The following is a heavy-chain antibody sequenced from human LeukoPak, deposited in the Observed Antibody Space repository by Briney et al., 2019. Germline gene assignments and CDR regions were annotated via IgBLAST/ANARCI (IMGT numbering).Heavy chain of an antibody. CDR1: GGSISSSSYY. V-gene: IGHV4-39*01. J-gene: IGHJ4*02. CDR2: IYYSGST. Sequence: SETLSLTCTVSGGSISSSSYYWGWIRQPPGKGLEWIGSIYYSGSTYYNPSLKSRVTISVDTSKNQFSLKLSSVTAADTAVYYCASTRMDYDSSGYYPFWGQGTLVTVSS. D-gene: IGHD3-22*01. CDR3: ASTRMDYDSSGYYPF.